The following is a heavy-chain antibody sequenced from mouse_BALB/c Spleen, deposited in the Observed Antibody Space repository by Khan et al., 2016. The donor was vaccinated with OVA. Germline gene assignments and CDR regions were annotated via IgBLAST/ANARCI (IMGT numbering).Heavy chain of an antibody. Sequence: QVQLQQSGAELVRPGTSVKMSCKAAGYTFTHYWIGWVKQRPGHGLAWIGDIFPGGGSTNYNEQFKGKATLTADTSSRTAYRQLSSLTSEDSAMYYCARRGAARATWYYFDYWGQVTTLTGSS. J-gene: IGHJ2*01. CDR3: ARRGAARATWYYFDY. D-gene: IGHD3-1*01. V-gene: IGHV1-63*02. CDR2: IFPGGGST. CDR1: GYTFTHYW.